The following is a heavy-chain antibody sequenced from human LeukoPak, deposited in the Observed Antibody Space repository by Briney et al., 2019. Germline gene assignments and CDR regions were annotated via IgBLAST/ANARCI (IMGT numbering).Heavy chain of an antibody. J-gene: IGHJ4*02. D-gene: IGHD2-15*01. CDR2: IYPGDSDA. V-gene: IGHV5-51*01. CDR1: GYTFNTYY. Sequence: GESLKISCKGAGYTFNTYYIGWVRQMPGKGLEWMGIIYPGDSDARYSPSFQGQVTISVDKSISTAYLQWSSLQASDTAIYYCARQLGYCGGGGRPDSGFDHWGQGTQVTVSS. CDR3: ARQLGYCGGGGRPDSGFDH.